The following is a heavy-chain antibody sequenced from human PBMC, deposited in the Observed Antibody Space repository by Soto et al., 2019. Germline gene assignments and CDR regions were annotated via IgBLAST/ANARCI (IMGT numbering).Heavy chain of an antibody. Sequence: SETLSLTCTVSGASIRSFFWTWIRQPPGRGLEWIGNIYYSVSTNYNPSLKNRVTMSVDTSKNQFSLMLTSVTAADTAVYYCARPSGSYSYYYGMDVWGQGSTVTVSS. CDR3: ARPSGSYSYYYGMDV. J-gene: IGHJ6*02. D-gene: IGHD1-26*01. V-gene: IGHV4-59*01. CDR2: IYYSVST. CDR1: GASIRSFF.